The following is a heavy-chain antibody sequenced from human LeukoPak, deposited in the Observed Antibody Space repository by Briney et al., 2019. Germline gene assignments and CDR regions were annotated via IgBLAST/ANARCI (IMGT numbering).Heavy chain of an antibody. CDR1: GFTFSSYT. D-gene: IGHD5-18*01. CDR2: ISSGSGYI. CDR3: ARDPIRYSYGSYDY. J-gene: IGHJ4*02. Sequence: GGSLRLSCAASGFTFSSYTMNWVRQAPGKGLEWVSSISSGSGYIYYADSVKGRFTITRDNAKNSLYLQMNSLRAEDTAVYYCARDPIRYSYGSYDYWGQGTLVTVSS. V-gene: IGHV3-21*01.